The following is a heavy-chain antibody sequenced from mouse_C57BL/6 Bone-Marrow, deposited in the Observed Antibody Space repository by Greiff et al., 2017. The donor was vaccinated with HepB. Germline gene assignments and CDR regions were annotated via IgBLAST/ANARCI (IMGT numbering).Heavy chain of an antibody. V-gene: IGHV1-81*01. J-gene: IGHJ2*01. CDR1: GYTFTSYG. D-gene: IGHD1-1*01. Sequence: VKLMESGAELARPGASVKLSCKASGYTFTSYGISWVKQRTGQGLEWIGEIYPRSGNTYYNEKLKGKATLTADKSSSTAYMELRSLTSEDSAVYFCAREGGSSYFDYWGQGTTLTVSS. CDR3: AREGGSSYFDY. CDR2: IYPRSGNT.